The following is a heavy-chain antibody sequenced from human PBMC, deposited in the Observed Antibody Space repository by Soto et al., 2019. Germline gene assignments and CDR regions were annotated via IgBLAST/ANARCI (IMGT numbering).Heavy chain of an antibody. Sequence: GGPLRLSCAASGFTFSSYAMSWFRQAPGKGLEWVSAISGSGGSTYYADSVKGRFTISRDNSKNTLYLQMNSLRAEDTAVYYCAKDLIAAAGEDAFDIWGQGTMVTVSS. CDR1: GFTFSSYA. D-gene: IGHD6-13*01. CDR3: AKDLIAAAGEDAFDI. J-gene: IGHJ3*02. CDR2: ISGSGGST. V-gene: IGHV3-23*01.